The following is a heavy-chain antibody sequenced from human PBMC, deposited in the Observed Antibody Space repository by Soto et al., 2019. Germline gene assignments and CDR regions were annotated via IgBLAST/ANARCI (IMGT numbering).Heavy chain of an antibody. J-gene: IGHJ4*02. V-gene: IGHV3-23*01. CDR3: AKDRQFRSYYESAGHYND. D-gene: IGHD3-22*01. CDR1: GFTFRNQD. Sequence: EVQLLESGGGLVQPGGSLRLTCVGSGFTFRNQDMRWVRQAPGKGLEWVSGISGRGGVTYSADSVKGRFTISRDNSKNTLYLQMNNRRANDTAVYYCAKDRQFRSYYESAGHYNDWGQGTLVTVSS. CDR2: ISGRGGVT.